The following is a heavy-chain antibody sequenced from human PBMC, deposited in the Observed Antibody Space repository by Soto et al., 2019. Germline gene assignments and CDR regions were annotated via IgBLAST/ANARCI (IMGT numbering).Heavy chain of an antibody. V-gene: IGHV4-34*01. CDR2: INHSGST. CDR3: ARGAAARLPPDPNDPLYYNYMDV. J-gene: IGHJ6*03. Sequence: SETLSLTCAVYGGSFSGYYWSWIRQPPGKGLEWIGEINHSGSTNYNPSLKSRVTISVDTSKNQFSLKLSSVTAADTAVYYCARGAAARLPPDPNDPLYYNYMDVWGKGTTVTVSS. CDR1: GGSFSGYY. D-gene: IGHD6-6*01.